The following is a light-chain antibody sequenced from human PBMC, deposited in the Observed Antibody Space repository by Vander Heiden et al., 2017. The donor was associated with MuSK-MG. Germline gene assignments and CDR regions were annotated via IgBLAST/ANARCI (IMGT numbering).Light chain of an antibody. CDR3: QQYSYVPLT. J-gene: IGKJ4*01. V-gene: IGKV1-5*03. Sequence: DVQMTQSPSTLSASVGDRVTITCRASQSISSWLAWYQQKPEKAPNVLIYKASNLESGVPSRFSGSGSGTEFTLTISSLQPDDFATYYCQQYSYVPLTFGGGTKVEIK. CDR2: KAS. CDR1: QSISSW.